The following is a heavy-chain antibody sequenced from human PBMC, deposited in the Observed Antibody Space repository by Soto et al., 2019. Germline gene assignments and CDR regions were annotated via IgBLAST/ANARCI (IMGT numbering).Heavy chain of an antibody. CDR1: GFTFSSYS. CDR2: ISSSSSYI. V-gene: IGHV3-21*01. J-gene: IGHJ4*02. Sequence: SGGGLVKPGGSLRLSCAASGFTFSSYSMNWVRQAPGKGLEWVSSISSSSSYIYYADSVKGRFTISRDNAKNSLYLQMNSLRAEDTAVYYCARDLAIYYDSSGFDYWGQGTLVTVSS. CDR3: ARDLAIYYDSSGFDY. D-gene: IGHD3-22*01.